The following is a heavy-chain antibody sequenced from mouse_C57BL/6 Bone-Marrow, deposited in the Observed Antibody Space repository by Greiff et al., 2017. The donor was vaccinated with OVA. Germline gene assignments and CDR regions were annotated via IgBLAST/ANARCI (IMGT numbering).Heavy chain of an antibody. CDR2: IWSGGST. V-gene: IGHV2-2*01. CDR3: ARGGSYEAWFAY. Sequence: QVQLKESGPGLVQPSQSLSITCTVSGFSLTSYGVHWVRQSPGKGLEWLGVIWSGGSTDYNAAFISRLSISKDNSKSQVFFKMNSLQADDTAIYYCARGGSYEAWFAYWGQGTLVTVSA. J-gene: IGHJ3*01. CDR1: GFSLTSYG. D-gene: IGHD1-1*02.